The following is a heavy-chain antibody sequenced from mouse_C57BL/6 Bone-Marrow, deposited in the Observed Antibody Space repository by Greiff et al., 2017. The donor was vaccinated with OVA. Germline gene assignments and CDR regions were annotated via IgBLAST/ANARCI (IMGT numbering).Heavy chain of an antibody. V-gene: IGHV14-4*01. D-gene: IGHD2-2*01. CDR1: GFNIKDDY. CDR2: IDPENGDT. CDR3: TTVGLRRAFDY. J-gene: IGHJ2*01. Sequence: VQLQQSGAELVRPGASVKLSCTASGFNIKDDYMHWVKQRPEQGLEWIGWIDPENGDTEYASKFQGKATITADTSSNTAYLQLSSLTSEDTAVYYCTTVGLRRAFDYWGQGTTLTVSS.